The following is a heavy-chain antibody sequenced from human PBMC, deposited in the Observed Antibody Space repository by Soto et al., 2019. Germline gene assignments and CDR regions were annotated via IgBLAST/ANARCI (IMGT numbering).Heavy chain of an antibody. CDR3: ERGPPLHYYDSSGYSDY. D-gene: IGHD3-22*01. J-gene: IGHJ4*02. CDR2: IIPIFGTA. V-gene: IGHV1-69*13. Sequence: SVKVSCKASGGTFSSYAISWVRQAPGQGLEWMGGIIPIFGTANYAQKFQGRVTITADESTSTAYMELSSLRSEDTAVYYCERGPPLHYYDSSGYSDYWGQGTLVTGSS. CDR1: GGTFSSYA.